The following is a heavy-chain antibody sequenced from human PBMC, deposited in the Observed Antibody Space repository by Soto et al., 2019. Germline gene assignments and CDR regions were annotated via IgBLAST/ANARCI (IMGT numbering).Heavy chain of an antibody. J-gene: IGHJ4*02. CDR3: TTDGPQTDSSGNPLDY. V-gene: IGHV3-15*07. Sequence: GGSLRLSWAASGCPFSDAWMNWVSPAPGRGLEWVGRVKSKSYGGTADYAAPVTGRFTVSRDDSESMLYLQMNSLKIEDTALYYCTTDGPQTDSSGNPLDYWGQGTLVTVSS. CDR1: GCPFSDAW. D-gene: IGHD3-22*01. CDR2: VKSKSYGGTA.